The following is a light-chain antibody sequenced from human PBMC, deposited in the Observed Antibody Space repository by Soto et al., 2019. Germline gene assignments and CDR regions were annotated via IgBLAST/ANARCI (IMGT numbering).Light chain of an antibody. V-gene: IGKV3-20*01. Sequence: EIVLTQSPGTLSLSPGESATLSCRASQSVSSSQVAWYQLKPGQAPRLPIYGASSRATGIPDWFSGVGSETDFTLTISSLEPEDFAVYYCQQYATSPHTCGQGTKLEIK. CDR2: GAS. CDR3: QQYATSPHT. J-gene: IGKJ2*01. CDR1: QSVSSSQ.